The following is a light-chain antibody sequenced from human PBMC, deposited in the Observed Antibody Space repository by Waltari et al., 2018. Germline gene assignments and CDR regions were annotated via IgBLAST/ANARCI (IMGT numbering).Light chain of an antibody. CDR3: SSYTSASTLV. Sequence: QSALTQPASVSGSPGQSITISCTGTSSDVGGYNYISWYQHHPGKAPQHMIYEVSNRPSGVSNRFSGSKSGNTASLTISGLQAEDEADYYCSSYTSASTLVFATGTKVTVL. CDR1: SSDVGGYNY. V-gene: IGLV2-14*01. J-gene: IGLJ1*01. CDR2: EVS.